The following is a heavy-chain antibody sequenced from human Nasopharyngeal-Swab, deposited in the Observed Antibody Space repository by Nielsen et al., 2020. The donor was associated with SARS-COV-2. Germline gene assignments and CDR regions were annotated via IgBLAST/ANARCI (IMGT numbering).Heavy chain of an antibody. J-gene: IGHJ6*02. CDR3: ASSPAAAGTVYYYYGMDV. D-gene: IGHD6-13*01. CDR2: ISDGGGST. V-gene: IGHV3-23*01. CDR1: GFTFSYYA. Sequence: GGSLRLSCAASGFTFSYYAMNWVRQAPGKGPEWVSGISDGGGSTSYADSAKGRFTISRDNAKNSLYLQMNSLRAEDTAVYYCASSPAAAGTVYYYYGMDVWGQGTTVTVSS.